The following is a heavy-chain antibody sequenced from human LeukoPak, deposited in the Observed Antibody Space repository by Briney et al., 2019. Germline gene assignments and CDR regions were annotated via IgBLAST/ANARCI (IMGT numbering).Heavy chain of an antibody. V-gene: IGHV1-2*04. J-gene: IGHJ3*02. Sequence: GASVKVSCKASGYTFTGYYMHWVRQAPGQGLEWMGWINPNSGGTNYAQKFQGWVTMTRDTSISTAYMELSRLRSDDTAVYYCAREASIVGATRDAFDIWGQGTMVTVSS. D-gene: IGHD1-26*01. CDR1: GYTFTGYY. CDR2: INPNSGGT. CDR3: AREASIVGATRDAFDI.